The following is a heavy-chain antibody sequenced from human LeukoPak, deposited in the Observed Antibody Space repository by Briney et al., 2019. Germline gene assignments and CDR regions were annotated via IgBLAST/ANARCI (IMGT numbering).Heavy chain of an antibody. CDR3: AREDVRPDAFDI. V-gene: IGHV3-53*01. CDR2: IYSGGNT. CDR1: GFTVSNNY. Sequence: GGSLRLSCAASGFTVSNNYMSWVRQPPGKGLEWVSVIYSGGNTFCADSAKGRFTISRDNSKNVLYLQMDNLRAEDTAVYYCAREDVRPDAFDIWGQGTMVTVSS. J-gene: IGHJ3*02.